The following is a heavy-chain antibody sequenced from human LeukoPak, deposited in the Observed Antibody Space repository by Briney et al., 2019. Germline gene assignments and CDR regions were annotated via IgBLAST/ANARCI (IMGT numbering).Heavy chain of an antibody. V-gene: IGHV4-59*01. CDR1: GGSISSYY. CDR3: ARAAVTVNWFDP. D-gene: IGHD4-17*01. CDR2: IYYSGST. J-gene: IGHJ5*02. Sequence: PSETLSLTCTVSGGSISSYYWSWIRQPPGKGLEWMGYIYYSGSTNYNPSLKSRVTISVDTSKNQFSLKLSSVTAADTAVYYCARAAVTVNWFDPWGQGTLVTVSS.